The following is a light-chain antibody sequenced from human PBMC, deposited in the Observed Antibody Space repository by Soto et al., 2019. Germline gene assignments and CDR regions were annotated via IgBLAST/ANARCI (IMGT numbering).Light chain of an antibody. Sequence: QSVLTQPPSTSGTPGQRDTISCSGSSSNIGGEAVNWYQQLPGTAPKLLIYSYNQRPSGVPDRFSGSKSGTSASLAISGLQSEDEADYICAAWDDSLNGYVFGTGTKVT. CDR3: AAWDDSLNGYV. J-gene: IGLJ1*01. V-gene: IGLV1-44*01. CDR2: SYN. CDR1: SSNIGGEA.